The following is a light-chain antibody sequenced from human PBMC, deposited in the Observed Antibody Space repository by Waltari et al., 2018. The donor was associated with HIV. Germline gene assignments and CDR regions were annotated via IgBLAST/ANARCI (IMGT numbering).Light chain of an antibody. V-gene: IGKV3-11*01. CDR1: QSLNNY. CDR2: EAS. J-gene: IGKJ3*01. Sequence: VVTQSPVTPSLYPGQRATLSCRASQSLNNYLAWYQQKPGQAPRHLIYEASNRATGIPARFSGSGSGTDFTLTISNLEPEDFAVYFCQQYDNWPLITLGPGTKVDV. CDR3: QQYDNWPLIT.